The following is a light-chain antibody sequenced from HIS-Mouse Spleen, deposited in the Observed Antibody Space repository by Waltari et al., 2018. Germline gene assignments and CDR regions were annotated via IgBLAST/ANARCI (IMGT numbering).Light chain of an antibody. CDR1: SPHIGSNY. J-gene: IGLJ3*02. CDR2: RNN. CDR3: AAWDDSLSGPV. Sequence: QSVLTQPPSASGTPGQRVTISCSGSSPHIGSNYVNWYQQPPGTAPKLLIYRNNQRPSGVPDRFSGSKSGTSASLAISGLRSEDEADYYCAAWDDSLSGPVFGGGTKLTVL. V-gene: IGLV1-47*01.